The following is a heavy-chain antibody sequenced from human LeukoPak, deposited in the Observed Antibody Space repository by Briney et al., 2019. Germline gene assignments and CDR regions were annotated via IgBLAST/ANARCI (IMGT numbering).Heavy chain of an antibody. D-gene: IGHD6-19*01. CDR1: GGSISNYY. V-gene: IGHV4-59*01. J-gene: IGHJ4*02. CDR3: ATAPLNGYTSGWYSFDY. Sequence: ASETLSLTCAVSGGSISNYYWNWIRQSPGKGLEWIGYFHHSGSSTYNPSLKSRVTVSLDTSKNQVSLKLSSVTAADTAVYYCATAPLNGYTSGWYSFDYWGQGTLVTVSS. CDR2: FHHSGSS.